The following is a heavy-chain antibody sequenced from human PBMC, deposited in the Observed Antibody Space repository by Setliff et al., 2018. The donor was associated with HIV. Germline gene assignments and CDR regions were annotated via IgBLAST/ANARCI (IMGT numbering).Heavy chain of an antibody. J-gene: IGHJ3*02. CDR1: GGSFSDCY. V-gene: IGHV4-34*01. Sequence: SETLSLTCAVYGGSFSDCYWSWIRQAPEKGLEWIGEINHGGTTNYNPSLKGRVTLSVDTSKNQLSLKLTSVTAADTAAYFCVRVTSRDSGAYYWEAFDIWG. CDR2: INHGGTT. D-gene: IGHD3-10*01. CDR3: VRVTSRDSGAYYWEAFDI.